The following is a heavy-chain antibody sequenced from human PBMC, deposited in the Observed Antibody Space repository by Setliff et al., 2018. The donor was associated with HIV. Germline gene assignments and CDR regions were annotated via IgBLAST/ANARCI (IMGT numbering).Heavy chain of an antibody. CDR3: AREREAWSAYDS. Sequence: SETLSLTCTVSGGSISSHYWSWIRQPPGKGLEWIGSIYYSGSTNYNSSLESRVAISLDTSSNQFSLKLSSVTAADTAVYHCAREREAWSAYDSWGQGTLVTVSS. J-gene: IGHJ5*02. D-gene: IGHD3-3*01. CDR2: IYYSGST. V-gene: IGHV4-59*11. CDR1: GGSISSHY.